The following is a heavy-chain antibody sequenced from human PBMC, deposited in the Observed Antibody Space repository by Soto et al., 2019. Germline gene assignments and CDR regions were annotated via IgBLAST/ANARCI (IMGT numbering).Heavy chain of an antibody. CDR3: ARDPKPQNYDFWSGSPPYGMDV. CDR1: GGSISSGGYY. D-gene: IGHD3-3*01. CDR2: IYYSGST. J-gene: IGHJ6*02. V-gene: IGHV4-31*03. Sequence: SETLSLTCTVSGGSISSGGYYWSWILQHPGKGLEWIGYIYYSGSTYYNPSLKSRVTISVDTSKNQFSLKLSSVTAADTAVYYCARDPKPQNYDFWSGSPPYGMDVWGQGTTVTVSS.